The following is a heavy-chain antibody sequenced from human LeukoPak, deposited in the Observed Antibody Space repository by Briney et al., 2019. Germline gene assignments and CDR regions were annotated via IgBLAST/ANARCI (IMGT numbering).Heavy chain of an antibody. D-gene: IGHD4-17*01. CDR3: AKAPLRFLDHYYYIDV. CDR2: LSGSGSST. J-gene: IGHJ6*03. V-gene: IGHV3-23*01. CDR1: GFHFTNYA. Sequence: GGSLRLSCATSGFHFTNYAMSWVRQAPGKGLEWVSTLSGSGSSTYYADSVKGRFTISRDTSNNKLYLQMSSLRVEDTALYYCAKAPLRFLDHYYYIDVWGKGTTVTV.